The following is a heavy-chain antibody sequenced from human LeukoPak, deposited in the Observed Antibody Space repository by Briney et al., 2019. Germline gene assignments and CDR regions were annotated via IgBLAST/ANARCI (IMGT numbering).Heavy chain of an antibody. CDR3: AKANLGYCSSTSCPRYYYYMDV. CDR1: GFTFSSYG. Sequence: GGSLRLSCAASGFTFSSYGMHWVRQAPGKGLEWAAFIRYDGSNKYYADSVKGRFTISRDNSKNTLYLQMNSLRAEDTAVYYCAKANLGYCSSTSCPRYYYYMDVWGKGTTVTVSS. V-gene: IGHV3-30*02. D-gene: IGHD2-2*01. J-gene: IGHJ6*03. CDR2: IRYDGSNK.